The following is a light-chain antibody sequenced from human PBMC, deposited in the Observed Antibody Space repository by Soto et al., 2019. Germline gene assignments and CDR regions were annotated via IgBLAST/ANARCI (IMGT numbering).Light chain of an antibody. CDR2: GVS. CDR1: SSDFGDDKY. CDR3: QSYDSSLNEYV. V-gene: IGLV2-14*01. Sequence: QSALTQPASVSGSPGQSITMSCTGSSSDFGDDKYVTWYQQQPGKGPNLLIYGVSKRPSGVSNRFSGSKSGNTASLTITGLRAEDEADYYCQSYDSSLNEYVFGPGTKLTVL. J-gene: IGLJ1*01.